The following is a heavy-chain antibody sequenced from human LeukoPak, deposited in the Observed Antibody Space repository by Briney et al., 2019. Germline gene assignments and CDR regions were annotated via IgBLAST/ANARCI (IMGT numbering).Heavy chain of an antibody. CDR3: ARVKVPTTVVTSPRLYYFDY. D-gene: IGHD4-23*01. CDR2: INHSGST. CDR1: GGSFSGYY. V-gene: IGHV4-34*01. Sequence: SETLSLTCAVYGGSFSGYYWSWIRQPPGKGLEWIGEINHSGSTNYIPSLKSRVTISVDTSKEQFSLKLSSVTAADTAVYYCARVKVPTTVVTSPRLYYFDYWGQGTLVTVSS. J-gene: IGHJ4*02.